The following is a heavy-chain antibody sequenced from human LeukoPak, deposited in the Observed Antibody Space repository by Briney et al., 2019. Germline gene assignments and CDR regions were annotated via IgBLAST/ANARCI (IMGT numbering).Heavy chain of an antibody. V-gene: IGHV3-23*01. CDR3: AKDGAGTPGHAFDI. CDR2: ISGSGGST. D-gene: IGHD1-14*01. J-gene: IGHJ3*02. CDR1: GFTFSSYA. Sequence: GGSLRLSCAASGFTFSSYAMSWVRQAPGKGLEWVSTISGSGGSTYYADSVKGRFTISRDNSKNTLYQQMNSLRVEDTAVYYCAKDGAGTPGHAFDIWCQGTMVSVSS.